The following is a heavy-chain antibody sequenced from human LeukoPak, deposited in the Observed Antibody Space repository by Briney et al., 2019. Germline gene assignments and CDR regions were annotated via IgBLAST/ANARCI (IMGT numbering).Heavy chain of an antibody. J-gene: IGHJ4*02. CDR3: ANTHPYGEDY. Sequence: ASVKVSCKASGGTFSSYAISWVRQAPGQGLEWMGWINPNSGGTNYAQKFQGRVTMTRDTSISTAYMELSRLRSDDTAVYYCANTHPYGEDYWGQGTLVTVSS. CDR1: GGTFSSYA. V-gene: IGHV1-2*02. CDR2: INPNSGGT. D-gene: IGHD4-17*01.